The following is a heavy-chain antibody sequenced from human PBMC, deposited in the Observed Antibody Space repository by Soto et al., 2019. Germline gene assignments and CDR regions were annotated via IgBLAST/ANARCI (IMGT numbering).Heavy chain of an antibody. CDR1: GYTLTELS. Sequence: ASVKVSCKVSGYTLTELSMHWVRQAPGKGLEWMGGFDPEDGETIYAQKFQGRVTMTEDTSTDTAYMELSSLRSEDTAVYYCATVPSSGWSVRAFDIWGQGTMVTVSS. D-gene: IGHD6-19*01. V-gene: IGHV1-24*01. J-gene: IGHJ3*02. CDR3: ATVPSSGWSVRAFDI. CDR2: FDPEDGET.